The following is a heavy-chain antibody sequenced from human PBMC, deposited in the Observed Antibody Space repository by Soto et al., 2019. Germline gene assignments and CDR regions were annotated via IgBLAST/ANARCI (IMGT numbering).Heavy chain of an antibody. CDR1: GYTLSSYG. Sequence: ASVKVSCKASGYTLSSYGISWVRQAPGQGLEWMGWISGYSGHTYYAQKFQGRVTMTTDTSTNTVYMELRSLRSDDTAVYYCAREWDNKSEHSSGWYDDFWGQGTLVTSPQ. CDR3: AREWDNKSEHSSGWYDDF. J-gene: IGHJ4*02. D-gene: IGHD6-19*01. CDR2: ISGYSGHT. V-gene: IGHV1-18*01.